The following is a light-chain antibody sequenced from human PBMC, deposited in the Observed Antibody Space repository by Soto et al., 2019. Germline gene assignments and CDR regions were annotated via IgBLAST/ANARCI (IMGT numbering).Light chain of an antibody. J-gene: IGKJ1*01. CDR2: GAS. CDR3: QQYNNWPRT. Sequence: EIVLTQSPASLSLSAWVXSTRFCRASRTVHSNVAWYQHKPGQAPRLLIYGASFRATGMPARFSGSGFGTEFTLTISSLQSEDFAVYYCQQYNNWPRTFGQGTKVDIK. V-gene: IGKV3-15*01. CDR1: RTVHSN.